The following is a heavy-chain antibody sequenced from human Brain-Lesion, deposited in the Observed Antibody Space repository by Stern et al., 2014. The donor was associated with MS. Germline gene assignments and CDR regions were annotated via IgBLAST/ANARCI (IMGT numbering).Heavy chain of an antibody. CDR1: GGSISSGGYY. CDR3: ARGRVVPGFQYYATDV. Sequence: VQLVESGPGLVKPSQTLSLSCTVSGGSISSGGYYWSWIRPPAGKGLAWIGRIFNSGSTSYNPSLKSRVTISIDTSKNQFSLRLNSMTAADTAVYYCARGRVVPGFQYYATDVWGQGTTVIVSS. V-gene: IGHV4-61*02. D-gene: IGHD2-2*01. CDR2: IFNSGST. J-gene: IGHJ6*02.